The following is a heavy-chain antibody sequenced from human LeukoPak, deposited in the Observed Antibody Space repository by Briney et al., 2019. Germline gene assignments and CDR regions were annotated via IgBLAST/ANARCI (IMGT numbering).Heavy chain of an antibody. CDR1: GFTFRSYW. V-gene: IGHV3-74*01. CDR2: ISKDGSST. Sequence: GGSLRLSCAASGFTFRSYWMHWVRQAPGKGLVWVSRISKDGSSTYYADSVKGRFTISRDNAKNTLYLQMNSLRAEDTAVYYCARDEVGVGATHDYWGQGTLVTVSS. CDR3: ARDEVGVGATHDY. D-gene: IGHD1-26*01. J-gene: IGHJ4*02.